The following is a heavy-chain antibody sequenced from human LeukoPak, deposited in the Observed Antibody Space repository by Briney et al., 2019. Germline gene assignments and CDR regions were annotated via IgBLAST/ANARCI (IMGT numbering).Heavy chain of an antibody. Sequence: PSETLSLTCAVYGGSFSGYYWSWIRQPPGKGLEWIGEINHSGSTNYNPSLKSRVTISVDTSKNQFSLKLSSVTAADTAVYYCASTVTTLFDYWGQGTLVTVSS. V-gene: IGHV4-34*01. CDR1: GGSFSGYY. D-gene: IGHD4-11*01. CDR3: ASTVTTLFDY. J-gene: IGHJ4*02. CDR2: INHSGST.